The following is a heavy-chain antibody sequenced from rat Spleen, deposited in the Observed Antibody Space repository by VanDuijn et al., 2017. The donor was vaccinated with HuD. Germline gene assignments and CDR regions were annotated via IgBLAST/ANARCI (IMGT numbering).Heavy chain of an antibody. Sequence: EVQLVESGGGLVQPGRSMKLSCAASGFTFNNYYMAWVRQAPTKGLEWVASISTGGGKTYYRDSVKGRFTISRDHAKSTLYLQMDSLRSEDTATYYCTTPTGARDYWGQGVMVTVSS. V-gene: IGHV5-25*01. J-gene: IGHJ2*01. CDR2: ISTGGGKT. CDR1: GFTFNNYY. CDR3: TTPTGARDY. D-gene: IGHD1-11*01.